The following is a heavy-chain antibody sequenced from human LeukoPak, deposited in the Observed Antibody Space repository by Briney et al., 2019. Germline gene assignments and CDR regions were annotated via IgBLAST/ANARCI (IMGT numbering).Heavy chain of an antibody. V-gene: IGHV1-69*13. CDR2: IIPIFGTA. D-gene: IGHD6-6*01. CDR1: GGTFSSYA. CDR3: ARGRYSSSSGDFDY. J-gene: IGHJ4*02. Sequence: SVKVSCKASGGTFSSYAISWVRQAPGQGLEWMGGIIPIFGTANYAQKFQGRVTITADESTSTAYMELSSLRSEDTAVYYCARGRYSSSSGDFDYWGQGTLVTVSS.